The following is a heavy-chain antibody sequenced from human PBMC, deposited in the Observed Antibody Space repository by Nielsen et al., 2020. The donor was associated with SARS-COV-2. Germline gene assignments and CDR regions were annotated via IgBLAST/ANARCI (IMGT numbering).Heavy chain of an antibody. Sequence: GESPKLSCAASGFRFSDDWMTWVRQAPGKGLELVANIKEDGSQRYYVDFVKGRFTISRDNAKNSLYLQMDGLTGEDTAMYYCARDPYYGGGGPFLDYWGQGALVTVSS. J-gene: IGHJ4*02. V-gene: IGHV3-7*01. D-gene: IGHD3-10*01. CDR2: IKEDGSQR. CDR3: ARDPYYGGGGPFLDY. CDR1: GFRFSDDW.